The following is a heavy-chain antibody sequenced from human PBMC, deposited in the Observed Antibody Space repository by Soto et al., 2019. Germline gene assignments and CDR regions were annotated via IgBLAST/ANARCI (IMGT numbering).Heavy chain of an antibody. J-gene: IGHJ6*02. Sequence: EVQLVESGGGLVKPGGSLRLSCAASGFIFSSYSMNWVRQAPGKGLEWVSSISSSSSYIYYADSVKGRFTISRDNAKNSLYLQMNSLRAEDTAVYYCARVWVDYYYYGMDVWGQGTTVTVSS. CDR1: GFIFSSYS. V-gene: IGHV3-21*01. CDR2: ISSSSSYI. D-gene: IGHD1-26*01. CDR3: ARVWVDYYYYGMDV.